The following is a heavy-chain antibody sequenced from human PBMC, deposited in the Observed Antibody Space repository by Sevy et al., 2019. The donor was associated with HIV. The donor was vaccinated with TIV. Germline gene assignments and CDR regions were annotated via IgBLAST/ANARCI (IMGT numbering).Heavy chain of an antibody. CDR3: GRDCSSTSCLWGLDV. J-gene: IGHJ6*02. CDR1: GFTFSNFW. Sequence: GGSLRLSCAASGFTFSNFWMSWVRQAPGKGLEWVANIKRDGSEKYYMASVKGRFTISRDNAKKSMYLQMNSLRAEDTAIYFWGRDCSSTSCLWGLDVWGQGTTVTVSS. CDR2: IKRDGSEK. V-gene: IGHV3-7*03. D-gene: IGHD2-2*01.